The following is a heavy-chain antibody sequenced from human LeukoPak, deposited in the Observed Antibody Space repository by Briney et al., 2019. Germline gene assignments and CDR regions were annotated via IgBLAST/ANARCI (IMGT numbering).Heavy chain of an antibody. CDR2: VYTSGST. D-gene: IGHD3-10*01. CDR3: ARDRRRTDYYGSGSFQPFDY. J-gene: IGHJ4*02. CDR1: GGSISNYY. V-gene: IGHV4-4*07. Sequence: KPSETLSLTCTVSGGSISNYYWSWIRQPAGKGLEWIGRVYTSGSTNYNPSLKSRVTMSVDTSKNQFSLKLSSVTAADTAVYYCARDRRRTDYYGSGSFQPFDYWGQGTLVTVSS.